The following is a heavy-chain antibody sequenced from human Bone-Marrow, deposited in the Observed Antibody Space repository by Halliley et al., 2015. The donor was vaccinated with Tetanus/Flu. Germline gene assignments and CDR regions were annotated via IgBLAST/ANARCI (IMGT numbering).Heavy chain of an antibody. D-gene: IGHD5-12*01. CDR3: VTGAGWLPDY. J-gene: IGHJ4*02. CDR2: ISYSGST. CDR1: GGSMSGYY. V-gene: IGHV4-59*01. Sequence: TLSLTCTVSGGSMSGYYLNWIRQPPGKGLEWLGLISYSGSTNYNLSLKSRVTISVDTSNNQSSLKLSSVTAADTALYYCVTGAGWLPDYWGQGTLVTVSS.